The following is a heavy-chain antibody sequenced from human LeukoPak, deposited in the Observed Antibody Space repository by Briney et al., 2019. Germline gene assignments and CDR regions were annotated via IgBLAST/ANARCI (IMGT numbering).Heavy chain of an antibody. Sequence: GGSLRLSCAASGLTFNDYAMHWVRQAPGKGLEWVSLISGDGGFTYYADSVKGRFTISRDNTKNSLYLQMNSLRTEDTALYYCASGGADYWGQGTLVTVSS. V-gene: IGHV3-43*02. J-gene: IGHJ4*02. D-gene: IGHD3-16*01. CDR3: ASGGADY. CDR2: ISGDGGFT. CDR1: GLTFNDYA.